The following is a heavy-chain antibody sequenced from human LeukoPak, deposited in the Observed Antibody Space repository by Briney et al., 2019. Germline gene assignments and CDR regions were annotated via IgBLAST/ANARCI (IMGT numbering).Heavy chain of an antibody. V-gene: IGHV1-2*02. Sequence: ASVTVSCKASGYTFTDYYMHWVRQAPGQGLEWMGWINPNSGDTKYAQKFQGRVTMTRDTSISTAYMELSRLRSDDTAVYYCARGCRGDSSSWYLTYYYYGMDVWGQGTTVTVSS. CDR2: INPNSGDT. CDR3: ARGCRGDSSSWYLTYYYYGMDV. CDR1: GYTFTDYY. J-gene: IGHJ6*02. D-gene: IGHD6-13*01.